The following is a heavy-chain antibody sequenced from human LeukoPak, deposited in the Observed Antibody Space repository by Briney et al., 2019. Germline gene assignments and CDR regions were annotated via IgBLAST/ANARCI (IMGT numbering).Heavy chain of an antibody. D-gene: IGHD2-15*01. CDR1: GYTFTNYY. Sequence: ASVKVSCKASGYTFTNYYLHWVRQAPGQGFEWMGIINPGGGTTTYAQKFQGRVTMTRDTSISTAYMELSRLRSDDTAVYYCARERTLTSCYDYWGQGTLVTVSS. J-gene: IGHJ4*02. V-gene: IGHV1-46*01. CDR2: INPGGGTT. CDR3: ARERTLTSCYDY.